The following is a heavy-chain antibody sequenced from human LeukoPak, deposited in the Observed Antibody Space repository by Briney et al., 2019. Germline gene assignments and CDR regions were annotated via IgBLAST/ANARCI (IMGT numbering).Heavy chain of an antibody. CDR2: TNHSGST. J-gene: IGHJ3*02. Sequence: PSETLSLTCAVYGGSFSGYYWSWIRQPPGKGLEWIGETNHSGSTNYNPSLKSRVTISVDTSKNQFSLKLSSVTAADTAVYYCARGTVWGPPNAFGIWGQGTMVTVSS. CDR3: ARGTVWGPPNAFGI. V-gene: IGHV4-34*01. CDR1: GGSFSGYY. D-gene: IGHD3-16*01.